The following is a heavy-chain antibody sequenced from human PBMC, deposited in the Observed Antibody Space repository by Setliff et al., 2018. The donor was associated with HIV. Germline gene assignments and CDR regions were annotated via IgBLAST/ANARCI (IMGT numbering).Heavy chain of an antibody. D-gene: IGHD3-9*01. J-gene: IGHJ6*03. CDR2: MNPKSGNT. Sequence: ASVKVSCKASGYTFTNYGISWVRQAPGQGLEWMGWMNPKSGNTGYAQKFQGRVTMTRNTSISTAYMELNSLRSEDTAVYYCARAGGASCSYWGCHDILTGKYNDYYYYMDVWGKGTTVTVSS. CDR1: GYTFTNYG. V-gene: IGHV1-8*02. CDR3: ARAGGASCSYWGCHDILTGKYNDYYYYMDV.